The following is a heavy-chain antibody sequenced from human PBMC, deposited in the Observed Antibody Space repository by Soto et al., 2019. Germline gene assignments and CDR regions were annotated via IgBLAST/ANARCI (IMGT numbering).Heavy chain of an antibody. CDR2: ISSSSSYI. CDR3: ARDHPRYCSGGSCILDV. CDR1: GFTFSSYS. Sequence: GGSLRLSCAASGFTFSSYSMNWVRQAPGKGLEWVSSISSSSSYIYYADSVKGRFTISRDNAKNSLYLQMNSLRAEDTAVYYCARDHPRYCSGGSCILDVWGQGTTVTISS. V-gene: IGHV3-21*01. J-gene: IGHJ6*02. D-gene: IGHD2-15*01.